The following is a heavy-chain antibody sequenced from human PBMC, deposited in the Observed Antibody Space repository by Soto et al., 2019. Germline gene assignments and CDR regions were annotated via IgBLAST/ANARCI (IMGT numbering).Heavy chain of an antibody. CDR3: ARGLLVLFVGLSLRGGYYYYVDV. J-gene: IGHJ6*03. V-gene: IGHV4-34*01. CDR1: GGSFSGYY. Sequence: QVQLQQWGAGLLKPSETLSLTCAVYGGSFSGYYWSWIRQTPGKGLEWIGEINDSGSTNHNPSLKSRVTILVDTPKNQFSLKLSSVTAADAAVYYCARGLLVLFVGLSLRGGYYYYVDVWGKGTTVTVSS. CDR2: INDSGST. D-gene: IGHD3-10*01.